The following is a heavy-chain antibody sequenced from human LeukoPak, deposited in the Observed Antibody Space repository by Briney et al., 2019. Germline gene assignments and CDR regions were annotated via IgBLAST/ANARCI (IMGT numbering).Heavy chain of an antibody. CDR3: ARGGAVVAATRFDY. D-gene: IGHD2-15*01. Sequence: SETLSLTCTVSGGSISSYYWSWIRQPPGQGLEGIGCIYYSGSTNYNPSLKSRVTISVDTSKNQFSLKLSSVTAADTAVYYCARGGAVVAATRFDYWGQGTLVTVSS. V-gene: IGHV4-59*01. CDR1: GGSISSYY. J-gene: IGHJ4*02. CDR2: IYYSGST.